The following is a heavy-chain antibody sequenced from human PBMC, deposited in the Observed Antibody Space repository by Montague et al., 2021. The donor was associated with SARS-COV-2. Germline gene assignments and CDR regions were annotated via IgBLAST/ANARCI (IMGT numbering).Heavy chain of an antibody. V-gene: IGHV4-59*13. Sequence: SETLSLTCTASGGSIDNYFWSWIRQPPGKGLEWIGYINNSGSTNYNPSLKSRVTMSGDTSNNQFSLKLSSVTAADTAMHYCALSLRYFDWADAFDVWGQGTMVIVSS. CDR1: GGSIDNYF. J-gene: IGHJ3*01. D-gene: IGHD3-9*01. CDR3: ALSLRYFDWADAFDV. CDR2: INNSGST.